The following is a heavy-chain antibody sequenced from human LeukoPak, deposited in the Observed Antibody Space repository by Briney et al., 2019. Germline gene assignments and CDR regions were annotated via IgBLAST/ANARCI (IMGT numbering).Heavy chain of an antibody. CDR3: ARGRRMIVVAD. Sequence: GASVKVSCKASGGTFSSYAISWVRQAPGQGLEWMGWMNPNSGNTGYAQKFQGRVTMTRNTSISTAYMELSSLRSEDTAVYYCARGRRMIVVADWGQGTLVTVSS. CDR1: GGTFSSYA. J-gene: IGHJ4*02. V-gene: IGHV1-8*02. CDR2: MNPNSGNT. D-gene: IGHD3-22*01.